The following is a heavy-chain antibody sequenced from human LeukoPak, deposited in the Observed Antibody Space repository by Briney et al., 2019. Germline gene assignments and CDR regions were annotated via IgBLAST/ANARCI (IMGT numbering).Heavy chain of an antibody. CDR1: GFTFSNAW. J-gene: IGHJ4*02. V-gene: IGHV3-15*01. D-gene: IGHD4-17*01. CDR2: IKSKTDGGTT. CDR3: TTDPLRAYGDYGYYFDY. Sequence: GGSLRLSCAASGFTFSNAWMSWVRQAPGKGLEWVGRIKSKTDGGTTDYAAPVKGRFTISRDDSKNTLYLQMNSLKTQDTAVYYCTTDPLRAYGDYGYYFDYWGQGTLVTVSS.